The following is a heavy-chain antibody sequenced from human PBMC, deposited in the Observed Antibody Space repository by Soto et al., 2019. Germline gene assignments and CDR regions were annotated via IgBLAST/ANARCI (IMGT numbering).Heavy chain of an antibody. CDR1: GGTFNKYA. V-gene: IGHV1-69*13. Sequence: ASVKVSCKAAGGTFNKYAIDWVRQVPGQGLEWMGGIIPLFGTANYAQKFQGRVTITADEATSTAYMELRSLRSEDTAVYYCARQFDYETSGYYYDYWGQGTLVTVSS. CDR3: ARQFDYETSGYYYDY. CDR2: IIPLFGTA. J-gene: IGHJ4*02. D-gene: IGHD3-22*01.